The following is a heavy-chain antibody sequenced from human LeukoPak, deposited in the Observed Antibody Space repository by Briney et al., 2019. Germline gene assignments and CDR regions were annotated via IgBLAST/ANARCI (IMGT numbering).Heavy chain of an antibody. V-gene: IGHV4-39*07. CDR3: ARGYCSGGSCLSTI. CDR2: IYYSGST. J-gene: IGHJ3*02. CDR1: GGSISSSSYY. Sequence: SETLSLTCTVSGGSISSSSYYWGWIRQPPGKGLEWIASIYYSGSTYYNPSLKSRVTISVDTSKNQFSLKLSSVTAADTAVYYCARGYCSGGSCLSTIWGQGTMVTVSS. D-gene: IGHD2-15*01.